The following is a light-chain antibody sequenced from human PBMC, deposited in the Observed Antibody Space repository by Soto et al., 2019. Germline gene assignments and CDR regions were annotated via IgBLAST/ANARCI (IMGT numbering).Light chain of an antibody. CDR1: QTIGRNY. V-gene: IGKV3-20*01. Sequence: EIVLTQSPGTLSLSPGETATLSCRASQTIGRNYLAWYQQKPGQAPRLLIFGTSTSATVIPDRFSGSGSGTDFTLSISRLEPEDFAVYYCQQYASSPLLTFGGGTKVEIK. J-gene: IGKJ4*01. CDR2: GTS. CDR3: QQYASSPLLT.